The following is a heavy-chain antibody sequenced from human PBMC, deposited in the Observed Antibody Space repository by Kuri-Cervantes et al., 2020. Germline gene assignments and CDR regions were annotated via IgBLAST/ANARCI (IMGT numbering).Heavy chain of an antibody. CDR3: AGGEIFVVVVAATIYFDY. CDR1: GGSISSGGYS. CDR2: IYHSGST. Sequence: SETLSLTCAVSGGSISSGGYSWSWIRQPPGKGLEWIGYIYHSGSTYYNPSLKSRVTISVDTSKNQFSLKLSSVTAADTAVYYCAGGEIFVVVVAATIYFDYWGQGTLVTVSS. V-gene: IGHV4-30-2*01. D-gene: IGHD2-15*01. J-gene: IGHJ4*02.